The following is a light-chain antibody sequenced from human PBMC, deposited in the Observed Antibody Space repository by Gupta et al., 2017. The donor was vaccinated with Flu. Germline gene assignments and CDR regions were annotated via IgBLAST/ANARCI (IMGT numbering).Light chain of an antibody. CDR3: MQGTHWPT. Sequence: PVTLGPPASSSCRSSQSLVHRNGNNYLAWLQQRPGQTPRRVNYKVSKRDSGVPDRFSGSGAGTDFTLKSSRAEAEDVGIYYGMQGTHWPTFGQGTXVEIK. J-gene: IGKJ1*01. CDR2: KVS. V-gene: IGKV2-30*02. CDR1: QSLVHRNGNNY.